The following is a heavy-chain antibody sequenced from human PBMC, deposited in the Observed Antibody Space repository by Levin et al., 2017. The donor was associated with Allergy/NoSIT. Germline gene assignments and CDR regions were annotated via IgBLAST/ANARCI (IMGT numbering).Heavy chain of an antibody. J-gene: IGHJ4*02. CDR1: GFTFSSYA. V-gene: IGHV3-23*01. Sequence: GGSLRLSCAASGFTFSSYAMSWVRQAPGKGLEWVSAISGSGGSTYYADSVKGRFTISRDNSKNTLYLQMKSLRAEDTAVYYCAKDRGSSGWYVPFDYWGQGTLVTVSS. CDR3: AKDRGSSGWYVPFDY. CDR2: ISGSGGST. D-gene: IGHD6-19*01.